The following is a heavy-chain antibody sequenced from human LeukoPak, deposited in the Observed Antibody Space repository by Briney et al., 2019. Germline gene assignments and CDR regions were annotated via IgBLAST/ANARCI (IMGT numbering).Heavy chain of an antibody. CDR3: AKAGTTGIHHWFDP. CDR1: GYSISNDYY. D-gene: IGHD1-1*01. J-gene: IGHJ5*02. Sequence: SETLSLTCVASGYSISNDYYWGWIRQPPGKVLELIGNIYHSGGSYYNPSLKSRVTILVDTSKNQFSLKLSSVTAADTAVYYCAKAGTTGIHHWFDPWGQGNLVTVSS. CDR2: IYHSGGS. V-gene: IGHV4-38-2*01.